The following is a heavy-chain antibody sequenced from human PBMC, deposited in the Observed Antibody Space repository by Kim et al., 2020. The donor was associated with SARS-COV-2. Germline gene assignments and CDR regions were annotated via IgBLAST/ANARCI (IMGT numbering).Heavy chain of an antibody. Sequence: GGSLRLSCAASGFTFSSYSMNWVRQAPGKGLEWVSSISSSSSYIYYADSVKGRFTISRDNAKNSLYLQMNSLRAEDTAVYYCARGWIVGKSRYCGRPGYWGQGTLVTISS. V-gene: IGHV3-21*01. CDR2: ISSSSSYI. J-gene: IGHJ4*02. CDR1: GFTFSSYS. CDR3: ARGWIVGKSRYCGRPGY. D-gene: IGHD2-21*01.